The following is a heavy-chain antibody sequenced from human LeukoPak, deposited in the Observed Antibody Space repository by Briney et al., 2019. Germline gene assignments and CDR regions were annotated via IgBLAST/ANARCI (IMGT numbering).Heavy chain of an antibody. CDR1: GFTFDDYA. CDR2: ISWNSGSI. V-gene: IGHV3-9*01. CDR3: AKDLYYYDSSRGGMDV. J-gene: IGHJ6*02. D-gene: IGHD3-22*01. Sequence: SLRLSCAASGFTFDDYAMHWVRQAPGKGLEWVSGISWNSGSIGYADSVKGRFTISRDNAKNSLYLQMNSLRAEDTALYYCAKDLYYYDSSRGGMDVWGQGTTVTVSS.